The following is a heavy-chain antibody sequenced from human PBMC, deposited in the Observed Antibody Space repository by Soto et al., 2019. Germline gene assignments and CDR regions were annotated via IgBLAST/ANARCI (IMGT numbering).Heavy chain of an antibody. CDR2: IYYSGNT. CDR3: ARGAADYGDAFDI. D-gene: IGHD4-17*01. CDR1: GGSTSRGGYY. V-gene: IGHV4-31*03. J-gene: IGHJ3*02. Sequence: QVQLQESGPGLVKPSQTLSLTCTVSGGSTSRGGYYWTWIRQHPVRGLEWIAYIYYSGNTFYNPSLKSRLTISLGTSKNQFSLNLTSVTAADTAVYYCARGAADYGDAFDIWGQGTMVTVSS.